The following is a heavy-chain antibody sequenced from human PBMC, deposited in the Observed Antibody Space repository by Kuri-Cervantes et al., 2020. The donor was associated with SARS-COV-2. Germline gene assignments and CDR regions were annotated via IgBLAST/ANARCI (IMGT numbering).Heavy chain of an antibody. V-gene: IGHV4-39*01. D-gene: IGHD3-10*01. J-gene: IGHJ4*02. CDR3: ARSWEDYYGSGSYPTFDY. CDR2: MYYSGST. Sequence: GSLRLSCAASGFTFSSYAMHWIRQPPGKGLEWIGSMYYSGSTYYNPSLKSRLTISVDTSKNQFSLKLSSVTAADTAVYYCARSWEDYYGSGSYPTFDYWGQGTLVTVSS. CDR1: GFTFSSYA.